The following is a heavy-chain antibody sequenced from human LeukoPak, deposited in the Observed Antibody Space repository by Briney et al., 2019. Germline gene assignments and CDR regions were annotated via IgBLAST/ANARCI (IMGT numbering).Heavy chain of an antibody. J-gene: IGHJ3*02. CDR2: INPNSGDT. D-gene: IGHD3-22*01. CDR3: AGYYDSSGYYYFSGPPIAFDI. V-gene: IGHV1-2*02. CDR1: GYTFSGYY. Sequence: GASVKVSCKASGYTFSGYYMHWVRQAPGQGLEWMGWINPNSGDTNYAQKVQGRVTMTRDTSISTAYMELSRLRSDDTAVYYCAGYYDSSGYYYFSGPPIAFDIWGQGTMVTVSS.